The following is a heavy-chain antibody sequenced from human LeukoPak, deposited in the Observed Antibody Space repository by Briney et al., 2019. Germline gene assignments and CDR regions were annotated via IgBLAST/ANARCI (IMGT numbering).Heavy chain of an antibody. CDR3: AKVGPASGSSWTGTDY. CDR1: GFTFSSYA. V-gene: IGHV3-23*01. CDR2: ITGGAGTT. J-gene: IGHJ4*02. D-gene: IGHD6-13*01. Sequence: RSLRLSSAASGFTFSSYAVSWVRPAPGQGMEWVSGITGGAGTTNYADSVKGRFTLSRYNSQNTLSMQMKNLRAEDAAVYYCAKVGPASGSSWTGTDYWGQGILVTVSS.